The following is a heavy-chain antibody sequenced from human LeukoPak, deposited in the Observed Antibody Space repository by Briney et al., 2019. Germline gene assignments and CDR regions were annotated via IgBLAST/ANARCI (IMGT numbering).Heavy chain of an antibody. CDR1: GGSFSGYY. CDR2: TNHSGST. D-gene: IGHD3-10*01. CDR3: ARDVYYYGSGIWNWFDP. J-gene: IGHJ5*02. V-gene: IGHV4-34*01. Sequence: SETLSLTCAVYGGSFSGYYWSWIRQPPGKGLEWIGETNHSGSTNYNPSLKSRVTISVDTSKNQFSLKLSSVTAADTAVYYCARDVYYYGSGIWNWFDPWGQGTLVTVSS.